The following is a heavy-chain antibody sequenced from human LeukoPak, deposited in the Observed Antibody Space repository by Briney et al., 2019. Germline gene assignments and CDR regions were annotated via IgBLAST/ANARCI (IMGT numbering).Heavy chain of an antibody. J-gene: IGHJ5*02. CDR3: ARVKGVVVAATPTPWFDP. V-gene: IGHV4-61*02. D-gene: IGHD2-15*01. CDR1: GGSISSGSYY. Sequence: ASETLSLTCTVSGGSISSGSYYWSWIRQPAGKGLEWIGRIYTSGSTNYNPSLKSRVTISVDTSKNQFSLKLSSVTAADTAVYYCARVKGVVVAATPTPWFDPWGQGTLVTVSS. CDR2: IYTSGST.